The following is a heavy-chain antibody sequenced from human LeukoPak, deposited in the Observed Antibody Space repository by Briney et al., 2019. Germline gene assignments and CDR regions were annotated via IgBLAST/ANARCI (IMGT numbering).Heavy chain of an antibody. D-gene: IGHD5-12*01. Sequence: EASVKVSCKASGYTFTSYGISWVRQAPGQGLEWMGWISAYNGNTNYAQKLQGRVTMTTDTSTSTAYMELRSLRSDDTAVYYCARDSGYENYYYYGMDVWGQGTTDTVSS. J-gene: IGHJ6*02. V-gene: IGHV1-18*01. CDR1: GYTFTSYG. CDR3: ARDSGYENYYYYGMDV. CDR2: ISAYNGNT.